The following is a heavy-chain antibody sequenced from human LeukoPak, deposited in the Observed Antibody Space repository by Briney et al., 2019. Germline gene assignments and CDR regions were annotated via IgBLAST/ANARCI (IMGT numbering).Heavy chain of an antibody. CDR3: ASDNDFGDSDAFDI. J-gene: IGHJ3*02. CDR2: ISAYNGNT. D-gene: IGHD4-17*01. Sequence: ASVKVSCKASGYTFTSYISWVRQAPGQGLEWMGWISAYNGNTNYAQKLQGRVTMTTDTSTSTAYMELRSLRSDDTAVYYCASDNDFGDSDAFDIWGQGTMVTVSS. CDR1: GYTFTSY. V-gene: IGHV1-18*01.